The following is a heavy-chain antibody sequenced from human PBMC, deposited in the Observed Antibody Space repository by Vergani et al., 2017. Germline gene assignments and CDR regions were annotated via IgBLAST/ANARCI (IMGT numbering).Heavy chain of an antibody. V-gene: IGHV3-48*02. CDR2: ISSSSSTI. Sequence: EVQLVESGGGLVQPGGSLRLSCAASGFTFSSYSMNWVRQAPGKGLEWVSYISSSSSTIYYADSVKGRFTISRDNAKNSLYLQMNSLRDEDTAVYYCAVEGYCSGGSCYSVPFDPWGQGTLVTVSS. J-gene: IGHJ5*02. D-gene: IGHD2-15*01. CDR1: GFTFSSYS. CDR3: AVEGYCSGGSCYSVPFDP.